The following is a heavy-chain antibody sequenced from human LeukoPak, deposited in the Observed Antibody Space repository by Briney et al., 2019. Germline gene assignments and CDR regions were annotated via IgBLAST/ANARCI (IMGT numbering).Heavy chain of an antibody. CDR1: GYSISSGYY. Sequence: SETLSLTCAVSGYSISSGYYWGWIRQPPGKGLEWIGSIYHSGSTYYNPSLKSRVTISVDTSKNQFSLKLSSVTAAVTAVYYCARHRTTVTPAYFDYWGQGTLVTVSS. CDR3: ARHRTTVTPAYFDY. V-gene: IGHV4-38-2*01. J-gene: IGHJ4*02. CDR2: IYHSGST. D-gene: IGHD4-11*01.